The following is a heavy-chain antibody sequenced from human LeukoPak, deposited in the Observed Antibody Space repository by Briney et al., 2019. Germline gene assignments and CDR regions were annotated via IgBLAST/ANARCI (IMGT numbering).Heavy chain of an antibody. CDR3: AKEEGYSYGYVYFDY. V-gene: IGHV3-30*18. D-gene: IGHD5-18*01. CDR2: ISYDGSNK. CDR1: GFTFSSYG. Sequence: SGGSLRLSCAASGFTFSSYGMHWVRQAPGKGLEWVAVISYDGSNKYYADSVKGRFTISRDNSKNTLYLQMNSLRAEDTAVYYCAKEEGYSYGYVYFDYWGQGTLVTVSS. J-gene: IGHJ4*02.